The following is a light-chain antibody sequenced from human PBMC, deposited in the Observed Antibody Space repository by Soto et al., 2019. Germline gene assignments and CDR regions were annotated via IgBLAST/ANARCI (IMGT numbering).Light chain of an antibody. J-gene: IGKJ5*01. CDR2: DAY. CDR1: QSVSSY. Sequence: EIVLTQSPATLSLSPGERATLSCRASQSVSSYLAWYQQKPGQAPRLLIYDAYNRATGIPARFSGIGSGTECTLTISRLEPEDCAVYYCQQRRNWPITFGQGTRLEIK. CDR3: QQRRNWPIT. V-gene: IGKV3-11*01.